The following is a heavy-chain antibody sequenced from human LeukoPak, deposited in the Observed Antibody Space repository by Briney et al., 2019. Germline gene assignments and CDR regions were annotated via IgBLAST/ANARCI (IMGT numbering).Heavy chain of an antibody. J-gene: IGHJ4*02. Sequence: PSETLSLTCTVSGGSISSSSYYWGWIRQPPGKGLEWIGSVYYSGSTYYNPSLKSRVTISVDTSKNQFSLKLSSVTAADTAVYYCARFVDTAMVFDYWGQGTLVTVSS. V-gene: IGHV4-39*01. CDR3: ARFVDTAMVFDY. CDR2: VYYSGST. CDR1: GGSISSSSYY. D-gene: IGHD5-18*01.